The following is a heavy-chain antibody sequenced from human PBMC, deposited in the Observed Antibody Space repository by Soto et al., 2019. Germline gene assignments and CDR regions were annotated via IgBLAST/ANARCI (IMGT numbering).Heavy chain of an antibody. V-gene: IGHV1-69*14. D-gene: IGHD5-12*01. J-gene: IGHJ4*02. Sequence: QVQLVQSGAEVRQPASSVKVSCKTSGATFSSYAITWVRQAPGQGLEWMGGIVPTVDTSTYAQKFQGRVTITADKFTNTVYMELSILRSDDTAVYYCVRAVEIPGYPDNWGQGTLVTVSS. CDR3: VRAVEIPGYPDN. CDR2: IVPTVDTS. CDR1: GATFSSYA.